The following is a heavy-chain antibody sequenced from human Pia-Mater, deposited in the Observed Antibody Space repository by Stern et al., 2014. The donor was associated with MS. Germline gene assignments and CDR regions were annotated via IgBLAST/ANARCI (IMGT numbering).Heavy chain of an antibody. J-gene: IGHJ3*01. CDR2: ISSSSSNI. CDR3: ARDDVPMYGDNDAFDV. CDR1: GFTFRSYG. D-gene: IGHD4-17*01. Sequence: EVQLVESGGGLVQPGGSLRLSCAAFGFTFRSYGMNWVRQAPGKGLEWVSYISSSSSNIYYADSVKGRFTISRDNAKKSLFLQMNSLRAEDTAVYYCARDDVPMYGDNDAFDVWGQGTMVTVSS. V-gene: IGHV3-48*01.